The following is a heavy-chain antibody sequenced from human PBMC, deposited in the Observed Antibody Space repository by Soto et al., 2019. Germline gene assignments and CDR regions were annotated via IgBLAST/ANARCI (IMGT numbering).Heavy chain of an antibody. CDR3: ARDGVGYCSSTSCPGSVDY. V-gene: IGHV1-18*01. J-gene: IGHJ4*02. CDR1: GYTFTSYG. Sequence: GTSAKVSCKASGYTFTSYGISWVRQAPGQGLEWMGWISAYNGNTNYAQKLQGRVTMTTDTSTSTAYMELRSLRSDDTAVYYCARDGVGYCSSTSCPGSVDYWGQGTLVTVSS. D-gene: IGHD2-2*01. CDR2: ISAYNGNT.